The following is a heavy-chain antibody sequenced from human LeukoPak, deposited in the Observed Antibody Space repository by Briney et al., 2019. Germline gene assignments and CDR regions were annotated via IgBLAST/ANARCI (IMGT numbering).Heavy chain of an antibody. Sequence: GGSLRLSCAASGLRFSNYGMHWVRQAPGKGLEWVAFIRFDGSSKYFADSVKGRFIISRDNFQNTLILQMNNLKVEDKAVYYCAKVRVDTAMVDAFDIWGQGTRVVVSS. CDR3: AKVRVDTAMVDAFDI. D-gene: IGHD5-18*01. V-gene: IGHV3-30*02. J-gene: IGHJ3*02. CDR2: IRFDGSSK. CDR1: GLRFSNYG.